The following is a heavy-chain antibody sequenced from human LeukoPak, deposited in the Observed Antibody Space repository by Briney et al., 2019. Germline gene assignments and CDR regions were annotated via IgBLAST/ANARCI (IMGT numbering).Heavy chain of an antibody. J-gene: IGHJ1*01. CDR1: GGSISSYY. CDR3: AREGARGGNPLDAFQH. V-gene: IGHV4-39*07. CDR2: IYYSGST. D-gene: IGHD4-23*01. Sequence: SETLSLTCTVSGGSISSYYWGWIRQPPGKGLEWIGSIYYSGSTYYNPSLKSRVTISVDTSKNQFSLKLSSVTAADTAVYYCAREGARGGNPLDAFQHWGQGTLVTVSS.